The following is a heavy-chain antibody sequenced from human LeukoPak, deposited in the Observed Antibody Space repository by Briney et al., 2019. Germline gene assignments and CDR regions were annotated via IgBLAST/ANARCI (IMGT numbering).Heavy chain of an antibody. CDR3: AKDPFDSSGWYRLYFDY. CDR2: ISGSGGST. J-gene: IGHJ4*02. V-gene: IGHV3-23*01. CDR1: GFTFSSYA. D-gene: IGHD6-19*01. Sequence: GGSLRLSCAASGFTFSSYAMSWVRQAPGKGLEWVSAISGSGGSTYYADSVKGRFTISRDNSKNTLYLQMNSLRAEDTAVYYCAKDPFDSSGWYRLYFDYWGQGTLVTVSS.